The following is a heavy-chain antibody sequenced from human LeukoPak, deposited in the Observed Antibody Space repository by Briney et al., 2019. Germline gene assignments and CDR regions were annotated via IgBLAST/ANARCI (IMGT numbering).Heavy chain of an antibody. D-gene: IGHD3-22*01. CDR2: ISSSSSYI. J-gene: IGHJ4*02. V-gene: IGHV3-21*01. Sequence: GGSLRLSCAASGFTFSSYSMNWVRQAPGKGLEWVSSISSSSSYIYYADSVKDRFTISRDNAKNSLYLQMNSLRAEDTAVYYCARGSVGYYDSSGYLAYWGQGTLVTVSS. CDR3: ARGSVGYYDSSGYLAY. CDR1: GFTFSSYS.